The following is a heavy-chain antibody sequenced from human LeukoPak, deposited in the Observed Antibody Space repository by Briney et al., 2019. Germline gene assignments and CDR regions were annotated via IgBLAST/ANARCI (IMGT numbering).Heavy chain of an antibody. J-gene: IGHJ3*02. CDR3: ASGAVAGAFDI. CDR1: GGTFSSYP. CDR2: IIPISGTA. V-gene: IGHV1-69*13. Sequence: SVKVSCKASGGTFSSYPISWLRQAPGQGPEWMGGIIPISGTANYAQKFRGRVTITADESTSTAYMELSSLRSEDTAVYYCASGAVAGAFDIWGQGTMVTVSS. D-gene: IGHD6-19*01.